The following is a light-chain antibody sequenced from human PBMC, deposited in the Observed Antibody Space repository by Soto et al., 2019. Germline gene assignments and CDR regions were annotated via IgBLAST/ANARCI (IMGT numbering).Light chain of an antibody. CDR3: QQLNNFPRT. J-gene: IGKJ1*01. CDR1: QGISSY. Sequence: DIQLTQSPCFLSASVGDRVTITCRSSQGISSYLAWYQQRPGKAPKLLMYGASTLQSGVPSRFSGSASGTTFTLTINNLQPEDFATYYCQQLNNFPRTFGQGTKVE. V-gene: IGKV1-9*01. CDR2: GAS.